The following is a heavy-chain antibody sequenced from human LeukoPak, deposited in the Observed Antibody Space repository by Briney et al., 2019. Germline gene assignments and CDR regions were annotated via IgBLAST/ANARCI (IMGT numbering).Heavy chain of an antibody. CDR1: GSSITSYR. V-gene: IGHV4-59*01. D-gene: IGHD3/OR15-3a*01. CDR2: IQYTGST. Sequence: SETLSLTCTASGSSITSYRWSWIRQPPGKGLEWIGNIQYTGSTNYKPSLKSRVTISVDKSKSQLYLKMSSVTAADTAVYYCARHDFGATRDYWGQGTLVTVSS. J-gene: IGHJ4*02. CDR3: ARHDFGATRDY.